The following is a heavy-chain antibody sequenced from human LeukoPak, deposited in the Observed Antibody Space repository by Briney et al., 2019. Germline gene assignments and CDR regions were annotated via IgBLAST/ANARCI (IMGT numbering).Heavy chain of an antibody. J-gene: IGHJ4*02. D-gene: IGHD4-17*01. CDR3: AKDDYGDYEGGFDY. CDR1: GFTFSSYA. Sequence: GGSLGLSCAASGFTFSSYAMSWVRQAPGKGLEWVSAISGSGGSTYYADSVKGRFTISRDNSKNTLYLQMNSLRAEDTAVYYCAKDDYGDYEGGFDYWGQGTLVTVSS. CDR2: ISGSGGST. V-gene: IGHV3-23*01.